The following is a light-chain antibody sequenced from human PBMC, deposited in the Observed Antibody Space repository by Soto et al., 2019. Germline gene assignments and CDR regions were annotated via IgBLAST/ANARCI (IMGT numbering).Light chain of an antibody. J-gene: IGKJ5*01. CDR3: MQGLQIPRT. V-gene: IGKV2-28*01. Sequence: DIVMTQSPLSLPVTPGEPASIPCRSSQSLLHSDGYNYLDWYLQKPGQSPQLLIFLGSDRASGVPDRFTGSGSGTDFTLKISRVEAEDVGVYYCMQGLQIPRTFGQGTRLEIK. CDR1: QSLLHSDGYNY. CDR2: LGS.